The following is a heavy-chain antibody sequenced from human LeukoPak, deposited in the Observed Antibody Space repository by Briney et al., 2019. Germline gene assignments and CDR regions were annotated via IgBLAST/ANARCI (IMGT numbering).Heavy chain of an antibody. J-gene: IGHJ3*02. CDR3: AREAVCSGGSCYRGPFDI. CDR1: GFTFSSYW. CDR2: IWYDGSND. D-gene: IGHD2-15*01. V-gene: IGHV3-33*08. Sequence: PGGSLRLSCAASGFTFSSYWMSWARQAPGKGLEWVAVIWYDGSNDYYADSVKGRFSISRDDSKNMVLLQMNSLRAEDTAVYYCAREAVCSGGSCYRGPFDIWGQGTMVTVSS.